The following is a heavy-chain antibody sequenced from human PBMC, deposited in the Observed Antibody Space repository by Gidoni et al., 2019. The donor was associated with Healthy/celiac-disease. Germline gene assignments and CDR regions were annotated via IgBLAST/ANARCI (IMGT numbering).Heavy chain of an antibody. J-gene: IGHJ6*03. D-gene: IGHD2-2*01. V-gene: IGHV3-53*02. CDR1: GFTGSSNY. CDR2: IYSGGST. Sequence: EVQLVETGGGLIQPGGSLRLSCAASGFTGSSNYMSWVRQAPGKGLECVSVIYSGGSTYYADSVKGRFTISRDNSKNTLYLQMNSLRAEDTAVYYCAREGRYCSSTSCFYYYYYMDVWGKGTTVTVSS. CDR3: AREGRYCSSTSCFYYYYYMDV.